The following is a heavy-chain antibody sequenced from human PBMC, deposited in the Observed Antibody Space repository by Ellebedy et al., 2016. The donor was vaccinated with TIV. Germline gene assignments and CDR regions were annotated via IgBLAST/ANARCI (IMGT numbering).Heavy chain of an antibody. CDR1: GFTFSSYA. CDR2: ISGSGGST. V-gene: IGHV3-23*01. Sequence: PGGSLRLSCAASGFTFSSYAMSWVRQAPGKGLEWVSVISGSGGSTYYADSVKGRFTISRDNSKNTLYLQMNSLRAEDTAIYYCARDLWELHFDYYFDSWGQGTLVTVSS. J-gene: IGHJ4*02. CDR3: ARDLWELHFDYYFDS. D-gene: IGHD1-26*01.